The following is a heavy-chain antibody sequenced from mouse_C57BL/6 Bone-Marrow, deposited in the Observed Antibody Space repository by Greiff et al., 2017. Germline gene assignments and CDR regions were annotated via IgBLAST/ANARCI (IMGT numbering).Heavy chain of an antibody. D-gene: IGHD2-1*01. CDR3: ASRGNSRRAYCDV. J-gene: IGHJ1*03. Sequence: VQLQQPGAELVKPGASVKMSCKASGYTFTSYWITWVKQRPGQGLEWIGDIYPGSGSTNYNEKFKSKATLTVDTSSSTAYMQLSSLTSEDSAVYYCASRGNSRRAYCDVWGTGTTVTVSS. CDR2: IYPGSGST. CDR1: GYTFTSYW. V-gene: IGHV1-55*01.